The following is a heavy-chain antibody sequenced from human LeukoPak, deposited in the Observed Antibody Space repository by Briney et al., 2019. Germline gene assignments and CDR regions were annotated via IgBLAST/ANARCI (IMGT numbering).Heavy chain of an antibody. J-gene: IGHJ4*02. D-gene: IGHD6-19*01. CDR2: IGGSGDNT. Sequence: GGSLRLSGAASGFTFSNNAMRWCAHAPGKGLNGFSGIGGSGDNTYYADSVKGRFTISRDNSKNTLYLQMNSLRAEGTAVYYCARRSGIAVAGAFDYWGQGTLVIVSS. V-gene: IGHV3-23*01. CDR3: ARRSGIAVAGAFDY. CDR1: GFTFSNNA.